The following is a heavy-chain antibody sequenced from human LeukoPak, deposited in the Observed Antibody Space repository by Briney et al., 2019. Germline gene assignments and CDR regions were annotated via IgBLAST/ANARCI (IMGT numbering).Heavy chain of an antibody. V-gene: IGHV1-2*04. Sequence: ASVKVSCKASGYTFTGYYMHWVRQAPGQGLEWMGWINPNSGGTNYAQKFQGWVTVTRDTSISTAYMELSRLRSDDTAAYYCARDLRILPQRPTYYYDSSGYHYYYYYGMDVWGQGTTVTVSS. CDR2: INPNSGGT. D-gene: IGHD3-22*01. J-gene: IGHJ6*02. CDR1: GYTFTGYY. CDR3: ARDLRILPQRPTYYYDSSGYHYYYYYGMDV.